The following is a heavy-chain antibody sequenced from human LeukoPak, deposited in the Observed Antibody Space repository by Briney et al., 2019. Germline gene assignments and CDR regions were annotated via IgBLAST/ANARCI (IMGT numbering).Heavy chain of an antibody. D-gene: IGHD3-3*01. CDR1: GFTFSSYA. CDR2: ITPDGTST. V-gene: IGHV3-74*01. Sequence: PGGSLRLSCAASGFTFSSYAMHWVRQAPGKGLVWVSRITPDGTSTTYADSVKGRFTISRDNAKNTLYVQMNSLRAEDTAVYYCARGAFGVYAFDIWGQGTMVTVSS. J-gene: IGHJ3*02. CDR3: ARGAFGVYAFDI.